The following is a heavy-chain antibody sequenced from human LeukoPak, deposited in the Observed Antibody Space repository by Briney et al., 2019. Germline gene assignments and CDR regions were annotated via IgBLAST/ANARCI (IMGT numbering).Heavy chain of an antibody. CDR3: ARVSPPKDIVLMVYAELDY. V-gene: IGHV3-23*01. J-gene: IGHJ4*02. CDR1: GFTFNSYA. CDR2: ISGSGGST. Sequence: HSGGSLRLSCAASGFTFNSYAMSWVRQAPGKGLEWVSAISGSGGSTYYADSVKGRFTISRDNAKNTLYLQMNSLRAEDTAVYYCARVSPPKDIVLMVYAELDYWGQGTLVTVSS. D-gene: IGHD2-8*01.